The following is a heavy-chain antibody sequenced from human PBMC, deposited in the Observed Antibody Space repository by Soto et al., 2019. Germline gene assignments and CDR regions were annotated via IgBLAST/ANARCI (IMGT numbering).Heavy chain of an antibody. D-gene: IGHD4-17*01. CDR3: ALTSLFSRRDSGLSPQHFYGMDV. CDR1: GVTFSNFGGTFNTYV. V-gene: IGHV1-69*06. J-gene: IGHJ6*02. CDR2: ISPIYGKL. Sequence: QVQLVQSGAAVKKPGSSMKVSCRASGVTFSNFGGTFNTYVMSWVRQAPGQGLEWMGGISPIYGKLNSAAKCHGRVTLTADKSANTADMELSSLTTEDTAMYYRALTSLFSRRDSGLSPQHFYGMDVWGQGTSVIVSS.